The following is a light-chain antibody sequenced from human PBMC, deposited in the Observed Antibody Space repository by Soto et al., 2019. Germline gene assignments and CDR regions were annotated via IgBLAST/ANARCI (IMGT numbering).Light chain of an antibody. CDR2: LGS. CDR3: MQHVEYPIT. J-gene: IGKJ5*01. CDR1: QSLLHSNGYNY. Sequence: IVMTQSPLSLPVTPGEPASISCRSSQSLLHSNGYNYLDWYLQKPGQSPQLLIYLGSNRASGVPDRFSGSGSGTDFTLRISRVEAEDVGLYYCMQHVEYPITFGQGTRLEIK. V-gene: IGKV2-28*01.